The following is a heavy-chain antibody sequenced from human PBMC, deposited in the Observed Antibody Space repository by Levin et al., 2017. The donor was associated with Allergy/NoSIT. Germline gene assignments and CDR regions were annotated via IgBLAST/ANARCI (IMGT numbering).Heavy chain of an antibody. J-gene: IGHJ4*02. CDR1: GFIFSSYG. D-gene: IGHD6-13*01. CDR3: ARVPKIAAAGFLDY. Sequence: GGSLRLSCAASGFIFSSYGMHWVRQAPGKGLEWVAVIWYDGINKYYADSVKGRFTISRDNSKNTLYLQMNSLRAEDTAVYYCARVPKIAAAGFLDYWGQGTLVTVSS. CDR2: IWYDGINK. V-gene: IGHV3-33*01.